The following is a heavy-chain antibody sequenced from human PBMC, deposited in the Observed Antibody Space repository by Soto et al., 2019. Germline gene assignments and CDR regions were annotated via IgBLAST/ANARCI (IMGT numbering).Heavy chain of an antibody. V-gene: IGHV2-5*02. D-gene: IGHD2-8*01. CDR1: GFSLSTNGMG. Sequence: QITLKESGPPLVKPTQTLTLTCTLSGFSLSTNGMGVGWIRQPPGKALEWLAMIYWDDDKWYSPSMQSRLTATKDTSKNQVVLTMTNMGPVDTATYYCARDTSMDPYYFDYWGQGTLVTVSS. J-gene: IGHJ4*02. CDR2: IYWDDDK. CDR3: ARDTSMDPYYFDY.